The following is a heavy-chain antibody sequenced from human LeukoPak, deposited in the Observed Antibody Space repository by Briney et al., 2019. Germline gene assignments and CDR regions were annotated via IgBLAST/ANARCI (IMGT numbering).Heavy chain of an antibody. CDR1: GGSISSSSYY. V-gene: IGHV4-39*07. J-gene: IGHJ4*02. Sequence: SETLSLTCTVSGGSISSSSYYWGWIRQPPGKGLEWIGEINHSGSTNYNPSLKSRVTISVDTSKNQFSLKLSSVTAADTAVYYCARDQGAGRFDYWGQGTLVTVSS. CDR2: INHSGST. D-gene: IGHD6-13*01. CDR3: ARDQGAGRFDY.